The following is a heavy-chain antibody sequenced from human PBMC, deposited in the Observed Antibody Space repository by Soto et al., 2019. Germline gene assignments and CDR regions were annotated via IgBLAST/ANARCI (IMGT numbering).Heavy chain of an antibody. CDR1: GYTFTSYG. J-gene: IGHJ4*02. CDR3: ARVGYDFWSGYYTDY. D-gene: IGHD3-3*01. V-gene: IGHV1-18*01. Sequence: ASVKVSCKASGYTFTSYGISWVRQAPGQGLEWMGWISAYNGNTNYAQKLQGRVTMTTDTSASTAYMELRSLRSDDTAVYYCARVGYDFWSGYYTDYWGQGTLVTVSS. CDR2: ISAYNGNT.